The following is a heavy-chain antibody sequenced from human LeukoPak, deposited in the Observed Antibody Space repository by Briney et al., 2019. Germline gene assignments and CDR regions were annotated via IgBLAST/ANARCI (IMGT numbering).Heavy chain of an antibody. J-gene: IGHJ6*02. V-gene: IGHV3-23*01. CDR2: ISGSGGST. CDR3: ATPLKDPLGSGSYYYYYYGMDV. CDR1: GFTFSSYA. D-gene: IGHD3-10*01. Sequence: GGSLRLSCAASGFTFSSYAMSWVRQAPGKGLEWVSAISGSGGSTYYADSVKGRFTISRDNSKNTLYLQMNSLRAEDTAVYYCATPLKDPLGSGSYYYYYYGMDVWGQGTTVTVSS.